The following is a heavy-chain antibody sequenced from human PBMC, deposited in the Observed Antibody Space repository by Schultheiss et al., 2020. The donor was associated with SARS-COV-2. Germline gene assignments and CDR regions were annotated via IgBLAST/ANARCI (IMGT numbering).Heavy chain of an antibody. D-gene: IGHD3-22*01. CDR2: IYSCGST. Sequence: GGSLRLSCAASGFTFSSYAMHWVRQAPGKGLEWVSVIYSCGSTYYADSVKGRFTISRDNSKNTLYLQMNSLRAEDTAVYYCATDDSSGFNDAFDIWGQGTMVTVSS. J-gene: IGHJ3*02. CDR3: ATDDSSGFNDAFDI. V-gene: IGHV3-66*01. CDR1: GFTFSSYA.